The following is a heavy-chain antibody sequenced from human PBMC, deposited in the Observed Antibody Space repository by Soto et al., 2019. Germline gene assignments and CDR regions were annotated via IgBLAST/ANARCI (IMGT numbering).Heavy chain of an antibody. CDR1: GLTFSTYA. Sequence: EVHLLESGGDLVQPGGSLRLSCTASGLTFSTYAMSWVRQAPGKGLEWVSAIGGSGTGGRTYYADYVKGRFTISRDNSTNAVYLQMNSLRADDTAVYYCAKSPGGLDGYNSDYYGMDVWGQGTTVTVSS. D-gene: IGHD5-12*01. CDR3: AKSPGGLDGYNSDYYGMDV. J-gene: IGHJ6*02. CDR2: IGGSGTGGRT. V-gene: IGHV3-23*01.